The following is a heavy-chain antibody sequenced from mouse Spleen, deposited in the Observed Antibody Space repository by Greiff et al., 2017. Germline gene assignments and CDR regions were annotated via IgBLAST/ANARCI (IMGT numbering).Heavy chain of an antibody. D-gene: IGHD2-13*01. J-gene: IGHJ3*01. CDR2: ISNLAYSI. CDR1: GFTFSDYG. V-gene: IGHV5-15*01. CDR3: ARQGGDFSWFAY. Sequence: EVQVVESGGGLVKPGGSLKLSCAASGFTFSDYGMAWVRQAPGKGPEWVAFISNLAYSIYYADTVTGRFTISRENAKNTLYLEMSSLRSEDTAMYYCARQGGDFSWFAYWGQGTLVTVSA.